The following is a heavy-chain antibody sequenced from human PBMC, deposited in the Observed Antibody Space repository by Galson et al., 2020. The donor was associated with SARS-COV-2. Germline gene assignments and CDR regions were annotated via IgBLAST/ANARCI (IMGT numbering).Heavy chain of an antibody. Sequence: GGSLKLSCAASGFTFSSYGMHWVRQAPGKGLEWVAVIWYDGSNKYYADSVKGRFTISRDNSKNTLYLQMNSLRAEDTAVYYCARGAGFATYYFDYWGQGTLVTVSS. CDR2: IWYDGSNK. J-gene: IGHJ4*02. D-gene: IGHD3-10*01. V-gene: IGHV3-33*01. CDR1: GFTFSSYG. CDR3: ARGAGFATYYFDY.